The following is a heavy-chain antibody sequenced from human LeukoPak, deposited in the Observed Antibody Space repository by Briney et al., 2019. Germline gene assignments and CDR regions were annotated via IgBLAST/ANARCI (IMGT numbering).Heavy chain of an antibody. CDR2: IYTSGST. CDR3: AREEQWLVRSFDY. V-gene: IGHV4-61*02. J-gene: IGHJ4*02. CDR1: GGSISSGSYY. D-gene: IGHD6-19*01. Sequence: SETLSLTCTVSGGSISSGSYYWSWIRQPAGKGLEWIGRIYTSGSTNYNPSLKSLVTISVDTSKNPFPLKLSSVTAADTAVYYCAREEQWLVRSFDYWGQGTLVTVSS.